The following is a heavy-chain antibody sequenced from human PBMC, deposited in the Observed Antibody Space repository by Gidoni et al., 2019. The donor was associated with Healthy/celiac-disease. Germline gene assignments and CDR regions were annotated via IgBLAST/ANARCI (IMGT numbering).Heavy chain of an antibody. CDR3: ARDAGYYGSGSSDWFDP. J-gene: IGHJ5*02. CDR1: GYTFTSYY. V-gene: IGHV1-46*01. Sequence: QVQLVQSGAEVKKPGASVKVSCKASGYTFTSYYMHWVRQAPGQGLEWMGIINPRGGSTSYAQKFQGRVTMTRDTSTSTVYMELSSLRSEDTAVYYCARDAGYYGSGSSDWFDPWGQGTLVTVSS. CDR2: INPRGGST. D-gene: IGHD3-10*01.